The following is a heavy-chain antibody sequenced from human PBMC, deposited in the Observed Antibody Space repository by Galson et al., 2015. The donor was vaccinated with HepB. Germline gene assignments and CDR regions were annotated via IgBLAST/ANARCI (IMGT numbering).Heavy chain of an antibody. CDR2: IYYSGST. CDR3: ARGIAAAGIFQPQVKHNWFDP. V-gene: IGHV4-59*01. Sequence: ETLSLTCTVSGGSISSYYWSWIRQPPGKGLEWIGYIYYSGSTNYNPSLKSRVTISVDTSKNQFSLKLSSVTTADTAVYYCARGIAAAGIFQPQVKHNWFDPWGQGTLVTVSS. J-gene: IGHJ5*02. CDR1: GGSISSYY. D-gene: IGHD6-13*01.